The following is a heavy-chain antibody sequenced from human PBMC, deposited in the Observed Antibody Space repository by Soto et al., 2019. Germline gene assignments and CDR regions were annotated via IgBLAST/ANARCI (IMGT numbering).Heavy chain of an antibody. D-gene: IGHD2-21*01. Sequence: GESLKISCKASGYRFTAYWLGCLRQTPGEGPEWMVVVYPGESDTRYSPSFQGQVTISADKSTSTAYLQWSSLKASDTAMYYCARGRDRHHAFDIWGQGTMVTVSS. CDR3: ARGRDRHHAFDI. J-gene: IGHJ3*02. CDR1: GYRFTAYW. V-gene: IGHV5-51*01. CDR2: VYPGESDT.